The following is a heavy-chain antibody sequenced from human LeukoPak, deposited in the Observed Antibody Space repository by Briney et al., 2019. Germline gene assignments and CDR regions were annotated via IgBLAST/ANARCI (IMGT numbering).Heavy chain of an antibody. J-gene: IGHJ6*03. V-gene: IGHV4-59*01. CDR1: GGSINSYY. CDR3: ARTTEAHSWRTRYYDYYMDV. Sequence: SETLSLTCTVSGGSINSYYWSWIRQSPGKGLEWVGYIFYSGDTNYNPSLKGRVTISVDTSKNQFSLKLSSVTAADTAVYYCARTTEAHSWRTRYYDYYMDVWGKGTTVTVSS. CDR2: IFYSGDT. D-gene: IGHD6-13*01.